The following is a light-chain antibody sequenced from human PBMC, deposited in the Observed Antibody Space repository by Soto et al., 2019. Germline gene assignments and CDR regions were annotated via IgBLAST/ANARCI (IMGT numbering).Light chain of an antibody. CDR3: QQYDVWPVT. CDR2: GAS. Sequence: EIVLTQSPATLSVSPGGRATLSCRASQDVRAGLAWYQQKPGQPPRLLIHGASTRATGSPARFSDSGSGTEFTLTISSILSEDIGAYFCQQYDVWPVTFGQGT. J-gene: IGKJ1*01. V-gene: IGKV3-15*01. CDR1: QDVRAG.